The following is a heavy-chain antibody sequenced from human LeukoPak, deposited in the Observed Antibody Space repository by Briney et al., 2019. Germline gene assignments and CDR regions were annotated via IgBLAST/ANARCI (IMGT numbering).Heavy chain of an antibody. V-gene: IGHV1-2*02. CDR3: ARYPVWSGYYTGFYFDY. J-gene: IGHJ4*02. D-gene: IGHD3-3*01. CDR1: GYTFTGYY. Sequence: ASVKVSCKASGYTFTGYYMHWVRQAPGQGLGWMGWINPNSGGTNYAQKFQGRVTMTRDTSISTAYMGLSRLRSDDTAVYYCARYPVWSGYYTGFYFDYWGQGTLVTVSS. CDR2: INPNSGGT.